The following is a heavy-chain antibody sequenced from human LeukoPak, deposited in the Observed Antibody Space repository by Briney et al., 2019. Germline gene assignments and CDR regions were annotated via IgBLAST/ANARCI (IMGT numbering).Heavy chain of an antibody. CDR2: IYYSGST. D-gene: IGHD1-26*01. Sequence: SETLSLTCTVSGGSISTYYWRWIRQPPGKGLEWIGYIYYSGSTNYNPSLKSRVTISVDTSKNQFSLKLSSVTAADMAVYYCARGSMADRVGATTFDYWGQGTLVTVSS. CDR3: ARGSMADRVGATTFDY. CDR1: GGSISTYY. J-gene: IGHJ4*02. V-gene: IGHV4-59*01.